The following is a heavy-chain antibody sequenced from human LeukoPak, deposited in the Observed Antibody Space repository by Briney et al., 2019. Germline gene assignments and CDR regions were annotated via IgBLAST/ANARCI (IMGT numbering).Heavy chain of an antibody. D-gene: IGHD1-1*01. J-gene: IGHJ4*02. V-gene: IGHV3-23*01. CDR3: ARHFTVGNFDY. CDR2: IFGSGART. Sequence: PGGSLRLSCAASGFTFSDHAMSWVRQAQGKGLEWVSVIFGSGARTFYAGSLKGRFTISRDNSKNTVYLQMNSLRAEDTAVYYCARHFTVGNFDYWGQGTLVTVSS. CDR1: GFTFSDHA.